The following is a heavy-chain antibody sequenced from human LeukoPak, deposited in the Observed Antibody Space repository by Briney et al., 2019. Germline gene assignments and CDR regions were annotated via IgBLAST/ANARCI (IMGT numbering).Heavy chain of an antibody. Sequence: ASVKVSCKASGYTFTGYYMHWVRQAPGQGLQWMGWINPNGGDTNYAQKFQGRVTMTRDTSISTAYLQWSSLKASDTAMYYCARLGSSGWYLPLNWFDPWGQGTLVTVSS. CDR3: ARLGSSGWYLPLNWFDP. V-gene: IGHV1-2*02. CDR2: INPNGGDT. J-gene: IGHJ5*02. CDR1: GYTFTGYY. D-gene: IGHD6-19*01.